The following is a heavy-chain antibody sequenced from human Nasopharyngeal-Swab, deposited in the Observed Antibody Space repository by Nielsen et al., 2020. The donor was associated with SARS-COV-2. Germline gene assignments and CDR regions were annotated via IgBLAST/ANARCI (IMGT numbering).Heavy chain of an antibody. CDR2: IRYDGSNK. CDR1: GFTFSSYG. D-gene: IGHD3-3*01. V-gene: IGHV3-30*02. J-gene: IGHJ6*03. Sequence: GESLKISCAASGFTFSSYGMHWVRQAPGKGLEWVAFIRYDGSNKYYADSVKGRFTISRDNSKNTLYLQMNSLRAEDTAVYYCAKNTQSRFLGYMDVWGKGTTVTVSS. CDR3: AKNTQSRFLGYMDV.